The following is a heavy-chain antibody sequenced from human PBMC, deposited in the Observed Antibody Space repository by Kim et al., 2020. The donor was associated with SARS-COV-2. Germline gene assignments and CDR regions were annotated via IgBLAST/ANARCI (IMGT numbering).Heavy chain of an antibody. CDR3: ARDGNYYDSPGYYYGYYFDY. J-gene: IGHJ4*02. D-gene: IGHD3-22*01. V-gene: IGHV3-30*01. Sequence: KGRFTISRDNSKKTLYLQMNGLRAEDTAVYYCARDGNYYDSPGYYYGYYFDYWGQGTLVTVSS.